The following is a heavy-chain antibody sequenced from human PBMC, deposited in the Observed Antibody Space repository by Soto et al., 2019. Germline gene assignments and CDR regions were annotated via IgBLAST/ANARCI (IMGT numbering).Heavy chain of an antibody. CDR3: ARAVTDAFDI. CDR2: IYHSGGT. V-gene: IGHV4-30-2*01. CDR1: GGSISSDYYS. Sequence: QMQVQESGSGLVKPSQTLSLTCAVSGGSISSDYYSWNWIRQPPGKGLEWIGYIYHSGGTYYNPSLRRRVTISVDRSKNQFSLKLNSVTAADTALYYCARAVTDAFDIWGQGTMVTVSS. J-gene: IGHJ3*02.